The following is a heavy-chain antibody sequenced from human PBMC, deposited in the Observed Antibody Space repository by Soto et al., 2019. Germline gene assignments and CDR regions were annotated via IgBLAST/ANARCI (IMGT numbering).Heavy chain of an antibody. V-gene: IGHV4-31*03. CDR3: ARYPVVVVPAANYGLDV. CDR2: IYYSGNT. J-gene: IGHJ6*02. Sequence: QVQLQESGPGLVKPSQTLSLTCSVSGVSVSSDIYYWSWIRHHPGKGLEWIGYIYYSGNTYYNPSLGGRVNISLDTSKNHFSLRLRSVTPADTAVYYCARYPVVVVPAANYGLDVWGQGTTVTVSS. D-gene: IGHD2-2*01. CDR1: GVSVSSDIYY.